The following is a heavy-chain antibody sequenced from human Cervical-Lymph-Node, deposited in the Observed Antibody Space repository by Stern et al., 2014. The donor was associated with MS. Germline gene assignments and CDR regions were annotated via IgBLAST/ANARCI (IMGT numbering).Heavy chain of an antibody. V-gene: IGHV4-39*01. J-gene: IGHJ4*02. D-gene: IGHD6-19*01. CDR3: ARRDGSGSYYFDF. Sequence: VQLEESGPRQVKSSETLSLTCTVSGDSITRGFYYWGWIRQTPGKGLQXIGNFHYTGSTYSNPSLRSRVTFSADTSRNQFSLRLSSVTAADTAVYYCARRDGSGSYYFDFWGQGTLVTVSS. CDR1: GDSITRGFYY. CDR2: FHYTGST.